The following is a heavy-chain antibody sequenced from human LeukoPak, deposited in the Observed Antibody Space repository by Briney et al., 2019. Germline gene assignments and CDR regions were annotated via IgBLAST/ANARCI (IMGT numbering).Heavy chain of an antibody. J-gene: IGHJ4*02. CDR1: GGSISSYY. Sequence: PSETLSLTCTVSGGSISSYYWSWIRQPPGKGLKWIGYIYYSGSTNYNPSLKSRVTISVDTSKNQFSLKLSSVTAADTAVYYCAVSSSWSLYYFDYWGQGTLVTVSS. V-gene: IGHV4-59*08. D-gene: IGHD6-13*01. CDR3: AVSSSWSLYYFDY. CDR2: IYYSGST.